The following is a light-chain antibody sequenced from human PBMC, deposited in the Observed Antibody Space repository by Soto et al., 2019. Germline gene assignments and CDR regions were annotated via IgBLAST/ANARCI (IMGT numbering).Light chain of an antibody. J-gene: IGLJ1*01. CDR3: SSYAGSNNFV. CDR1: SSDVGGYNY. V-gene: IGLV2-8*01. CDR2: EVS. Sequence: ALTQPPSASGSPGQSVTVSCTGTSSDVGGYNYVSWYQQHPGKAPELMIYEVSKRPSGVPDRFSGSKSGNTASLTVSGLQAEDEADYYCSSYAGSNNFVFGTGTKVTVL.